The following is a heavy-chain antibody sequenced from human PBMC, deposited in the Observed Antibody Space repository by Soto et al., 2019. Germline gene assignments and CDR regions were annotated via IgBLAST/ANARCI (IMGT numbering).Heavy chain of an antibody. CDR2: ISGSGGST. Sequence: GGSLRLSCAASGFTFSSYAMSWVRQAPGKGLEWVSAISGSGGSTYYADSVKGRFTISRDNSKNTLYLQMNSLRAKDTAVYYCAKAISAMGQWLVRGNDYWGQGTLVTVSS. CDR3: AKAISAMGQWLVRGNDY. CDR1: GFTFSSYA. D-gene: IGHD6-19*01. V-gene: IGHV3-23*01. J-gene: IGHJ4*02.